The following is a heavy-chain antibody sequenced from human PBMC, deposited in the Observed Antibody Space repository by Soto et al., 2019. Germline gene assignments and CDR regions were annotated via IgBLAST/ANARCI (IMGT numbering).Heavy chain of an antibody. CDR2: IWYDGSNK. D-gene: IGHD3-3*01. J-gene: IGHJ6*02. CDR1: GFTFSSYG. CDR3: ARSASIDYDFWSGYQDV. Sequence: GGSLRLSCAASGFTFSSYGMHWVRQAPGKGLEWVAVIWYDGSNKYYADSVKGRFTISRDNSKNTLYLQMNSLRAEDTAVYYCARSASIDYDFWSGYQDVWGQGTTVTVSS. V-gene: IGHV3-33*01.